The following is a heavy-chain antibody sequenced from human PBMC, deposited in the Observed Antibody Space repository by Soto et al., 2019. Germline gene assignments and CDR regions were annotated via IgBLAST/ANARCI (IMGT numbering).Heavy chain of an antibody. V-gene: IGHV5-10-1*01. D-gene: IGHD6-13*01. CDR1: GYSFTSYW. J-gene: IGHJ6*02. CDR3: AALRPLAAAVYYGMDV. Sequence: GGSLKISCKGSGYSFTSYWISWVRQMPGKGLEWMGRIDPSDSYTNYSPSFQGHVTISADKSISTAYLQWSSLKASDTAMYYCAALRPLAAAVYYGMDVWGQGTTVTVSS. CDR2: IDPSDSYT.